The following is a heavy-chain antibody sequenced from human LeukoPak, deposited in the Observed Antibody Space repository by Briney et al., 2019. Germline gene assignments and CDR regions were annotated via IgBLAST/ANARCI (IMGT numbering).Heavy chain of an antibody. J-gene: IGHJ4*02. Sequence: GGSLRLSCAASGFTFSNYGMHWLRQAPGKGLEWVAVLWHDNNRYYGESVKGRFTVFRDSSKNTVELPMDSLRAEDTAVYYCARDWNSDWYYDYWGPGTLVTVSS. D-gene: IGHD2/OR15-2a*01. CDR1: GFTFSNYG. CDR3: ARDWNSDWYYDY. V-gene: IGHV3-33*01. CDR2: LWHDNNR.